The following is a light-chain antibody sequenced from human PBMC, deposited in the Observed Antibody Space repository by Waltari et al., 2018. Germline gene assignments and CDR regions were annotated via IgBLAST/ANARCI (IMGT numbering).Light chain of an antibody. CDR1: HGIRND. CDR2: AAS. J-gene: IGKJ1*01. Sequence: DIQMTQSPSSLSASVGDRVTITCRASHGIRNDLSWFQQRPGTAPKRLIFAASTLQSGVPSRFSGSGSGTEFTLTISGLQPEDFATYYCLQHSTYPWTFGQGTKVEIK. CDR3: LQHSTYPWT. V-gene: IGKV1-17*01.